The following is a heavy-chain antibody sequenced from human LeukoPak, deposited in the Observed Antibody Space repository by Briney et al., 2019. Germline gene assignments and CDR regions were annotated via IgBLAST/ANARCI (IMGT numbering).Heavy chain of an antibody. CDR1: GFTFSDHY. CDR3: AKGAYSSGWYYYYYMDV. D-gene: IGHD6-19*01. J-gene: IGHJ6*03. CDR2: ISGSGGST. Sequence: GGSLRLSCAASGFTFSDHYLDWVRQAPGKGLEWVSTISGSGGSTYYADSVKGRFTISRDNSKNMLYLQMNSLTAEDTTVYYCAKGAYSSGWYYYYYMDVWGKGTTVTVSS. V-gene: IGHV3-23*01.